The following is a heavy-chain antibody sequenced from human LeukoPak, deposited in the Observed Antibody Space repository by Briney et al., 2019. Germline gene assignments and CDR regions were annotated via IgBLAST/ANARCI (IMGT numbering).Heavy chain of an antibody. CDR3: AKGGYCSATRCYVGKGMDD. D-gene: IGHD2-2*01. CDR2: ISHDGVDK. J-gene: IGHJ4*02. Sequence: PGRSLRLSCAASGFTFDTYGMHWVRQAPGKGLECVVVISHDGVDKYYADSVKGRFTISRDNSKNTVSLQVNSLRAEDTAAYYCAKGGYCSATRCYVGKGMDDWGQGTLVTVSS. V-gene: IGHV3-30*18. CDR1: GFTFDTYG.